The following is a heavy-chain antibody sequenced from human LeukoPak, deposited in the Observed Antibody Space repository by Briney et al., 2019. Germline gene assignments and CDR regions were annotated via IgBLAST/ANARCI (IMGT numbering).Heavy chain of an antibody. J-gene: IGHJ5*02. CDR1: GDSITSDHY. D-gene: IGHD3-10*01. Sequence: SQTLSLTCTVSGDSITSDHYWTWIRQPPGKGLEWIAYIYHSGNTYYNPSLGSRVTMSVATSKNQFSLEVKSVTAADTAVYYCARDPGGSGSYYPSWFDPWGQGTLVTVSS. CDR2: IYHSGNT. V-gene: IGHV4-30-4*08. CDR3: ARDPGGSGSYYPSWFDP.